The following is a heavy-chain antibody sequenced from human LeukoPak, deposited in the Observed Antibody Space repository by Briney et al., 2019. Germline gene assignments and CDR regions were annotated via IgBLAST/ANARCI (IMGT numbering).Heavy chain of an antibody. D-gene: IGHD3-16*01. Sequence: GGSLRLSCAASGFTFSSYWMHWVRQAPGKGLMWVSRINSDGSTTSYADSVKGRFTISRDNARNTLYLQMNSLRVEDTAVYYCTRINYGWGQGTLVTVSS. CDR1: GFTFSSYW. V-gene: IGHV3-74*01. CDR2: INSDGSTT. CDR3: TRINYG. J-gene: IGHJ4*02.